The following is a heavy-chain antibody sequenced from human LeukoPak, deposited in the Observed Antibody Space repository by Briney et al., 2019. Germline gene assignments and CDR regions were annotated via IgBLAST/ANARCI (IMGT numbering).Heavy chain of an antibody. CDR3: ARDQGCSGGSCYDWFDP. CDR1: GGTFSSYA. J-gene: IGHJ5*02. Sequence: SVKVSCKASGGTFSSYAISWVRQAPGQGLEWMGGIIPIFGTANYAQKFQGRVTITADESTSTAYMELSSLRSEDTAVYYCARDQGCSGGSCYDWFDPWGQGTLVTVSS. D-gene: IGHD2-15*01. V-gene: IGHV1-69*01. CDR2: IIPIFGTA.